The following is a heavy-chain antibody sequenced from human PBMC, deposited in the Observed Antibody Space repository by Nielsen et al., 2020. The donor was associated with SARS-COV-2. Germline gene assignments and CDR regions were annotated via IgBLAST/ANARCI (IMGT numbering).Heavy chain of an antibody. Sequence: GGSLRLSCAASGFTFSSYGMHWVRQAPGKGLEWVAVIWYDGSNKYYADSVKGRFTISRDNSKNTLYLQMNSLRAEDTAVYYCARGIEVYGDPNDAFDIWGQGTMVTVSS. CDR2: IWYDGSNK. J-gene: IGHJ3*02. CDR1: GFTFSSYG. D-gene: IGHD4-17*01. V-gene: IGHV3-33*01. CDR3: ARGIEVYGDPNDAFDI.